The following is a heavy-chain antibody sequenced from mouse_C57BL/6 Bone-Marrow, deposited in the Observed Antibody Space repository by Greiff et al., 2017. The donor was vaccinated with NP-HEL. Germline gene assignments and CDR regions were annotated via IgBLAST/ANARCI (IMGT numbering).Heavy chain of an antibody. CDR3: ARWAFAY. J-gene: IGHJ3*01. V-gene: IGHV1-59*01. CDR2: IDPSDSYT. CDR1: GYTFTSYW. Sequence: QVQLQQPGAELVRPGTSVKLSCKASGYTFTSYWMHWVKQRPGQGLEWIGVIDPSDSYTNYNQKFKGKATLTVDTSSSTAYMQLSSLTSEDSAVYCCARWAFAYWGQGTLVTVSA.